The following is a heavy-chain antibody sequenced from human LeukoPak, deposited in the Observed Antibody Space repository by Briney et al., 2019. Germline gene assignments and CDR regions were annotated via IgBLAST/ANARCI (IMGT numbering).Heavy chain of an antibody. D-gene: IGHD6-13*01. CDR2: ISWSSGNI. Sequence: PGRSLRLSCAASGFTFDDYAMHWVRQAPGKGLEWVSGISWSSGNIGYADSVKGRFTISRDNAKYSLYLQMNTLRAEDTALYYCVSVHYSSSWYSFDYWGQGTLVTVSS. CDR1: GFTFDDYA. J-gene: IGHJ4*02. CDR3: VSVHYSSSWYSFDY. V-gene: IGHV3-9*01.